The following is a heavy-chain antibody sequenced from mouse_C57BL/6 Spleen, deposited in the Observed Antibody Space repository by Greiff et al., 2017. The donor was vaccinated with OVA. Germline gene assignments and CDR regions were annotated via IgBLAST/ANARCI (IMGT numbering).Heavy chain of an antibody. V-gene: IGHV1-15*01. CDR3: TRGGNYDMDE. CDR1: GYTFTDYE. Sequence: QVQLQQSGAELVRPGASVTLSCKASGYTFTDYEMHWVKQTPVHGLEWIGAIDPETGGTAYNQKFKGKAILTADKSSSTAYMELRSLTPADSAVLYCTRGGNYDMDEGGKGTTVTGAS. CDR2: IDPETGGT. J-gene: IGHJ4*01.